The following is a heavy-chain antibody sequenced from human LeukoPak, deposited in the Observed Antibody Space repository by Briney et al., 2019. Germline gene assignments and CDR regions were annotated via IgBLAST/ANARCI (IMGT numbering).Heavy chain of an antibody. CDR2: ISGSGGST. CDR3: AKVYDSSGYYSTTIHFDY. J-gene: IGHJ4*02. CDR1: GFTFSSYG. V-gene: IGHV3-23*01. D-gene: IGHD3-22*01. Sequence: PGGSLRLSCAASGFTFSSYGMHWVRQAPGKGLEWVSAISGSGGSTYYADSVKGRFTISRDNSKNTLYLQMNSLRAEDTAVYYCAKVYDSSGYYSTTIHFDYWGQGTLVTVSS.